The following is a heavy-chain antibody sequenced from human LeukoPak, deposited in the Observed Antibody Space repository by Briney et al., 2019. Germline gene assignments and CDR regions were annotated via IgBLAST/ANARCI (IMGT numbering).Heavy chain of an antibody. Sequence: ASVKVSCKASGYTFTSYGISWVRQAPGQGLEWMGWINTYNGNTNYAQKFQGRVTMTTDTSTSTAYMELRSLRSDDTAVYYCVRDDLVRGPGYWGQGTLVTVSS. CDR1: GYTFTSYG. CDR3: VRDDLVRGPGY. V-gene: IGHV1-18*01. CDR2: INTYNGNT. J-gene: IGHJ4*02. D-gene: IGHD3-10*01.